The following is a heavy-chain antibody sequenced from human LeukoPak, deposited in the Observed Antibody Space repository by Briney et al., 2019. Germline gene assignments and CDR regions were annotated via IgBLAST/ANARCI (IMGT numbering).Heavy chain of an antibody. J-gene: IGHJ4*02. V-gene: IGHV3-72*01. D-gene: IGHD2/OR15-2a*01. CDR1: GFIVSSNY. Sequence: PGGSLRLSCAASGFIVSSNYMSWVRQAPGKGLEWVGRIRNKANSYTTEYAASVKGRFAISRDDSKKSLYLRMNNLKSEDTAVYYCARGRGYYETDFDYWGQGTLVTVSS. CDR3: ARGRGYYETDFDY. CDR2: IRNKANSYTT.